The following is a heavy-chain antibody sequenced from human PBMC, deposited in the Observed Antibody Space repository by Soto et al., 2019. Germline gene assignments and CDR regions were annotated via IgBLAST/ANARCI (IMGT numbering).Heavy chain of an antibody. CDR2: ISSSSSTI. V-gene: IGHV3-48*02. D-gene: IGHD4-17*01. J-gene: IGHJ4*02. CDR1: GFIFSSYS. CDR3: ARDGVRAVTTTFDY. Sequence: EVQLVESGGGLVQPGGSLRLSCAVSGFIFSSYSMNWVRQAPGKGLEWVSYISSSSSTIYYADSVKGRFTISRDNAKNSLYLQLNSLRDDDTAVYYCARDGVRAVTTTFDYWGQGTLVTVSS.